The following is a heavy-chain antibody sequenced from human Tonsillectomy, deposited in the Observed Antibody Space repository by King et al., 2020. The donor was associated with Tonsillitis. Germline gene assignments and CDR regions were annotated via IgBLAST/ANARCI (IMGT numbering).Heavy chain of an antibody. D-gene: IGHD5-18*01. V-gene: IGHV4-39*01. J-gene: IGHJ5*02. CDR2: IYYSGST. Sequence: QLQESGPGLVKPSETLSLTCTVSGGSISSSSYYWGWIRQPPGKGLEWIGSIYYSGSTYYTPSLKSRVTISVDTSKNQFSLKLSSVTAADTAVYYCARHKRRGGYSYGYGGWFDPWGQGTLVTVSS. CDR3: ARHKRRGGYSYGYGGWFDP. CDR1: GGSISSSSYY.